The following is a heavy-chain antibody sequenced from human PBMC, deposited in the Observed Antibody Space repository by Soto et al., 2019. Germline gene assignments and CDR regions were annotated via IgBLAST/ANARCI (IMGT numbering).Heavy chain of an antibody. D-gene: IGHD2-15*01. CDR3: ARDRSGGYNWLDP. V-gene: IGHV4-59*12. Sequence: SETLSLTCTVSGGSITSYHWSWIRQSPGKGLEWIGNIYYSGSSNYNPSLESRVTISVDTSKNQFSLRLSSVTAADTAVYYCARDRSGGYNWLDPWGQGTMVTV. CDR1: GGSITSYH. J-gene: IGHJ5*02. CDR2: IYYSGSS.